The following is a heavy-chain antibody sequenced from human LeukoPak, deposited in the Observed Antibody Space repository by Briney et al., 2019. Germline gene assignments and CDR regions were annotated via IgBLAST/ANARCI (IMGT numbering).Heavy chain of an antibody. D-gene: IGHD4-17*01. CDR1: GFTFADYS. V-gene: IGHV3-9*01. CDR3: AKDTSDYGDFYNWFDP. CDR2: ISCISGSI. Sequence: GRSLRLSGAASGFTFADYSMHWVRQAPGKGLEWVSSISCISGSIGYADSVKGRFTISRDNAKNSLYLQMNSLRAEDTALYYCAKDTSDYGDFYNWFDPWGQGTLVTVSS. J-gene: IGHJ5*02.